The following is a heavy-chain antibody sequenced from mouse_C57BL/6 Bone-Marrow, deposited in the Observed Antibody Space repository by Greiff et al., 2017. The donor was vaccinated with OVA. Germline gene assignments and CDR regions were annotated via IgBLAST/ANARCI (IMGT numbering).Heavy chain of an antibody. J-gene: IGHJ2*01. CDR2: IDPNSGGT. D-gene: IGHD2-2*01. V-gene: IGHV1-72*01. CDR1: GYTFTSYW. Sequence: VQLQQSGAELVKPGASVKLSCKASGYTFTSYWMHWVKQRPGRGLEWIGRIDPNSGGTKYNEKFKSKATLTVDTPSSTAYMQLSSLTSEDSAVYYWARGGDGYDDYFDYWGQGTTLTVSS. CDR3: ARGGDGYDDYFDY.